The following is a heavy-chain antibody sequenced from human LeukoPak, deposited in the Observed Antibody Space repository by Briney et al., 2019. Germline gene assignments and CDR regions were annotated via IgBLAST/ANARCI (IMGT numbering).Heavy chain of an antibody. J-gene: IGHJ3*02. CDR3: ARGGRGSAAVVAPRSFDI. CDR1: GLTVSSIH. D-gene: IGHD3-22*01. V-gene: IGHV3-53*01. Sequence: GGSLRLSCAASGLTVSSIHMVWDRQAPGKGLEWVSVTYTGGNSYYADSVKGRFIISRDISKNTLYLQMNSLRAEDSALYYCARGGRGSAAVVAPRSFDIWGQGTMVTVSS. CDR2: TYTGGNS.